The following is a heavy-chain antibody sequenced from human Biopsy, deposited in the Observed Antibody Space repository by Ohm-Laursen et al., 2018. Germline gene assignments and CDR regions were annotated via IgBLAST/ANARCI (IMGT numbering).Heavy chain of an antibody. V-gene: IGHV1-69*04. J-gene: IGHJ6*04. Sequence: SVKVSCKASGGTFTTYGFNWVRQAPGQGLEWMGRIIPILGRPTYAQKFQGRVTITADTSTGAVFMDLSTLRSEDSALYYCAREQHPYIDVLTDSFSYVPMDVWGAGTTVTVSS. CDR2: IIPILGRP. CDR1: GGTFTTYG. CDR3: AREQHPYIDVLTDSFSYVPMDV. D-gene: IGHD3-9*01.